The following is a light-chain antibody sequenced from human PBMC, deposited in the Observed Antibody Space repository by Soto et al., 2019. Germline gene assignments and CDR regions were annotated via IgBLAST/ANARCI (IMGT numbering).Light chain of an antibody. CDR2: GAS. V-gene: IGKV3-15*01. CDR1: QSVTSN. Sequence: EIVMTQSPATLSVSPGERATLSCRASQSVTSNSAWYQKNPGQAPRLLIYGASTRATGIPARISRSGSGTHFTITLSSLQSEDFAVYYCQQCDNWWTFGQGTRVEIK. CDR3: QQCDNWWT. J-gene: IGKJ1*01.